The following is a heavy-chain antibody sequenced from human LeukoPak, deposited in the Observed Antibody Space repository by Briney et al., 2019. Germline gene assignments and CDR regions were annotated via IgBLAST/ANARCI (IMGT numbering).Heavy chain of an antibody. Sequence: KPSETLSLTCTVSGGSISSYYWSWIRQPPGKGLEWIGYIYYSGNTNYNPSLKSRVTISVDTSKNQFSLKLSSVTAADTAVYYCARVSRGYSANFDSWGQGTLVTVSS. CDR1: GGSISSYY. D-gene: IGHD5-12*01. CDR2: IYYSGNT. CDR3: ARVSRGYSANFDS. V-gene: IGHV4-59*01. J-gene: IGHJ4*02.